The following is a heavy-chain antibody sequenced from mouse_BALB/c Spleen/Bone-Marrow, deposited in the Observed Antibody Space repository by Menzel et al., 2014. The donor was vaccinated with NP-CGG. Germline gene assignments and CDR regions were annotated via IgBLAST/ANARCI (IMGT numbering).Heavy chain of an antibody. CDR1: GFTFSDYY. V-gene: IGHV5-4*02. CDR3: ARDRGDWYFDV. J-gene: IGHJ1*01. D-gene: IGHD3-3*01. Sequence: DVQLVESGGGLVKPGGSLKHSCAASGFTFSDYYMYWVRQTPEKRLEWVATISDGGSYTYYPDSVKGRFTISRDNAKNNLYLQMSSLKSEDTAMYYCARDRGDWYFDVWGAGTTVTVSS. CDR2: ISDGGSYT.